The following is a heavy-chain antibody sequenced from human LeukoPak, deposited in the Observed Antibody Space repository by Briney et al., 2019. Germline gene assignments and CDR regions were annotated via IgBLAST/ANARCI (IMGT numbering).Heavy chain of an antibody. CDR3: ARSSWYYYDSSGYPVGYYMDV. CDR2: IYYSGST. V-gene: IGHV4-39*07. CDR1: GGSISSSGYY. D-gene: IGHD3-22*01. J-gene: IGHJ6*03. Sequence: SETLSLTCTVSGGSISSSGYYWGWIRQPPGKGLEWIGSIYYSGSTYYNPSLKTRVTISVDTSRNQFSLKLSSVTAADTAVYYCARSSWYYYDSSGYPVGYYMDVWGKGTTVTVSS.